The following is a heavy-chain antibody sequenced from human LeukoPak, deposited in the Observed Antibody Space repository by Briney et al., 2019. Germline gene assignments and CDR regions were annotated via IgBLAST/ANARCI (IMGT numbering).Heavy chain of an antibody. CDR2: IYHSGST. V-gene: IGHV4-30-2*01. Sequence: SETLPLTCAVSGGSISSGGYSWSWIRQPPGKGLEWIGYIYHSGSTYYNPSLKSRVTISVDRSKNQFSPKLSSVTAADTAVYYCARGSYYYDSSGYLNWFDPWGQGTLVTVSS. J-gene: IGHJ5*02. D-gene: IGHD3-22*01. CDR1: GGSISSGGYS. CDR3: ARGSYYYDSSGYLNWFDP.